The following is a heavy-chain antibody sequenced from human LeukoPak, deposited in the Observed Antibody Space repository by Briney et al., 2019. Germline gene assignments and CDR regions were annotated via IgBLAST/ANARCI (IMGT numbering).Heavy chain of an antibody. CDR3: ATRAHPARYYYDSSGYFYYFDY. Sequence: ASVKVSCKVSGYTLTELSMHWVRQAPGKGLEWMGGFDPEDGETIYAQKFQGRVTMTEDTSTDTAYMELSSLRSEDTAVYYCATRAHPARYYYDSSGYFYYFDYWGQGTLVTVSS. CDR2: FDPEDGET. CDR1: GYTLTELS. D-gene: IGHD3-22*01. J-gene: IGHJ4*02. V-gene: IGHV1-24*01.